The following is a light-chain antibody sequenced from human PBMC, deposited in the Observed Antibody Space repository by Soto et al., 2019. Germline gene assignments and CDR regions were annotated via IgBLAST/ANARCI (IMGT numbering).Light chain of an antibody. V-gene: IGKV1D-12*01. J-gene: IGKJ5*01. CDR1: QGIKSW. CDR3: QQADSFLIT. CDR2: DAN. Sequence: DIQMTQSPSSVSASVGDTVVITCRASQGIKSWFAWYQQRPGNAPKLLISDANTLQTGVPPRFRGSGSGTDFFLTVNSLQPEDCATYYCQQADSFLITFGQGTRLEIK.